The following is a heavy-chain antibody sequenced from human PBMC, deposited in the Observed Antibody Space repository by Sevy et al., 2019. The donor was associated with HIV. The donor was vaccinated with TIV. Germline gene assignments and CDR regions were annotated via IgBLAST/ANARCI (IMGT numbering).Heavy chain of an antibody. V-gene: IGHV3-23*01. CDR2: ISGSGGST. CDR3: AKLWFRELFQKGDDAFDI. J-gene: IGHJ3*02. D-gene: IGHD3-10*01. CDR1: GFTFSSYA. Sequence: GGSLRLSCAASGFTFSSYAMSWVRQAPGKGLEWVSAISGSGGSTNYADSVKGRFTISRDNSKNTLYLQMNSLRAEDTAVYYCAKLWFRELFQKGDDAFDIWGQGTMVTVSS.